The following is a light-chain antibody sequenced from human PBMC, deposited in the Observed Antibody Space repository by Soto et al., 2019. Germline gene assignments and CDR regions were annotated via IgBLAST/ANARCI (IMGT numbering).Light chain of an antibody. CDR1: SSDIGGSKL. J-gene: IGLJ3*02. V-gene: IGLV2-23*01. CDR3: CSYASSATWV. Sequence: QSALTQSASVSGSPGQSITISCTGTSSDIGGSKLVSWFQHHPGKAPKLIIYEDTKRPSGVSTRFSGSKSGNTASLTISGLQAEDAADYYCCSYASSATWVFGGGTKLTVL. CDR2: EDT.